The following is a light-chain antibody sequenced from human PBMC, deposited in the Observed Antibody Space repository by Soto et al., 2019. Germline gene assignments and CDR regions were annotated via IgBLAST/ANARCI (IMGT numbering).Light chain of an antibody. CDR2: GAS. J-gene: IGKJ1*01. Sequence: EVVLTQSPGTLSLSPRERATLSCRASQSVSNNYLAWYQHKPGQAPRLLIYGASNRAPGIPDRFSGSGSGPDFTLTISRLEPEDFAVYYGQQYAASPRTVGQGTLVEVK. CDR3: QQYAASPRT. CDR1: QSVSNNY. V-gene: IGKV3-20*01.